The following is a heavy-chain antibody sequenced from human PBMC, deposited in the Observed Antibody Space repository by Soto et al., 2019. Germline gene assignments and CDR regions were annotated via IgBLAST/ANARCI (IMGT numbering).Heavy chain of an antibody. D-gene: IGHD2-21*02. CDR1: GFMFNTYA. CDR2: IWYDGSNK. Sequence: GGSLRLSCAASGFMFNTYAMHWVRQAPGKGLEWVASIWYDGSNKYYADSVKGRFTISRDNSKNTLYLQLSSLRDDDTAVYYCVRDREVHRDSDDWGQGILVTVS. CDR3: VRDREVHRDSDD. V-gene: IGHV3-33*01. J-gene: IGHJ1*01.